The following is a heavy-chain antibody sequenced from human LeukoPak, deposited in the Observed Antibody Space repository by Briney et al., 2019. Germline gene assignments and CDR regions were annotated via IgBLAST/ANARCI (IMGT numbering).Heavy chain of an antibody. V-gene: IGHV1-2*02. Sequence: ASVKVSCKASGYTFTGYYMQWVRQAPGQGLEWMGWINPNRGGTNYAQKFQGSVTMTRDTSISTAYMELSRLRSDDTAVYYCARVWSSSGYDPIDPWGQGTLVTVSS. D-gene: IGHD3-22*01. CDR2: INPNRGGT. CDR3: ARVWSSSGYDPIDP. J-gene: IGHJ5*02. CDR1: GYTFTGYY.